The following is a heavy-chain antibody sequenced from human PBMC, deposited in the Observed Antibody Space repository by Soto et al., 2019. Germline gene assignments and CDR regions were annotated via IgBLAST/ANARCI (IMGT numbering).Heavy chain of an antibody. CDR2: IGGSGDYT. CDR1: GFTFSSYV. CDR3: ARGGILPGYYLSY. Sequence: GGSLRLSCAASGFTFSSYVIYWVRQAPGRGLEWVSAIGGSGDYTSYTDSVKGRFTISRDNSKDTLYLQMNSLRAEDMGVYYCARGGILPGYYLSYWGLGTLVTVSS. V-gene: IGHV3-23*01. D-gene: IGHD3-9*01. J-gene: IGHJ4*02.